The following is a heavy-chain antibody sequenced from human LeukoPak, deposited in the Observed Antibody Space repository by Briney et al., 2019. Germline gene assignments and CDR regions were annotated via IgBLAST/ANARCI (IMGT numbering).Heavy chain of an antibody. CDR2: IWYDGSNK. Sequence: GGSLRLSCAASGFTFRSYGMHWVRQAPGKGLEWVAVIWYDGSNKYYAGSVKGRFTISRDNSKNTLYLQMNSLRAEDTAVYYCARDSYDSSGPYGMDVWGQGTTVTVSS. J-gene: IGHJ6*02. D-gene: IGHD3-22*01. CDR1: GFTFRSYG. V-gene: IGHV3-33*01. CDR3: ARDSYDSSGPYGMDV.